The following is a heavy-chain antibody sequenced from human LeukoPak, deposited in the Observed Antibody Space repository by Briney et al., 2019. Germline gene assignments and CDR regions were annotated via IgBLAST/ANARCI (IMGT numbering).Heavy chain of an antibody. CDR2: IWYDGSNK. CDR3: ARVTLIAAAGTRDSAFDI. V-gene: IGHV3-33*01. CDR1: GFTFSSYG. Sequence: PGRSLRLSCAASGFTFSSYGMHWVRQAPGKGLEWVAVIWYDGSNKYYADSVKGRFTISRDNSKNTLYLQMNSLRAEDTAVYYCARVTLIAAAGTRDSAFDIWGQGTMVTVSS. J-gene: IGHJ3*02. D-gene: IGHD6-13*01.